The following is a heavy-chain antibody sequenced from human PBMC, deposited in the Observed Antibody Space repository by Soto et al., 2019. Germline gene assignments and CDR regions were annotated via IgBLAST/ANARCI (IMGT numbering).Heavy chain of an antibody. CDR1: GYSFTSYW. J-gene: IGHJ5*02. D-gene: IGHD3-10*01. V-gene: IGHV5-51*01. Sequence: GESLNISCKGSGYSFTSYWIGWVRQMPGKGLEWMGIIYPGDSDTRYSPSFQGQVTISADKSISTAYLQWSSLKASDTAMYYCARGAYEEGFGELLLGWFDPWGQGTLVTVSS. CDR3: ARGAYEEGFGELLLGWFDP. CDR2: IYPGDSDT.